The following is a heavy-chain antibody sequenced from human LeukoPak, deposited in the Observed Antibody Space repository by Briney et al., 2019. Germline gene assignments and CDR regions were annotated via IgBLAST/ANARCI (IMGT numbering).Heavy chain of an antibody. D-gene: IGHD2/OR15-2a*01. Sequence: SETLSLTCAVSGGSLSDSYWSWIRQPPGKGLEWIGEINHSGGTNHSPSLKSRVTISIDTAKNHFSLKLSAVTAADTAVYYCARGPTSIFDYWGQGTLVTVSS. J-gene: IGHJ4*02. CDR1: GGSLSDSY. V-gene: IGHV4-34*01. CDR2: INHSGGT. CDR3: ARGPTSIFDY.